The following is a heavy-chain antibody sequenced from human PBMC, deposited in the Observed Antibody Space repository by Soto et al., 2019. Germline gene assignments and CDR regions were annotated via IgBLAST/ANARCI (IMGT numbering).Heavy chain of an antibody. D-gene: IGHD3-22*01. Sequence: ASVKVSCKASGYTFTSYGISWVRQAPGQGLEWMGWISAYNGNTNYAQKLQGRVTMTTDTSTSTAYMELSSLRSDDTAVYYCAREVRSTYYYDSSGYCDYWGRG. J-gene: IGHJ4*02. CDR1: GYTFTSYG. CDR3: AREVRSTYYYDSSGYCDY. CDR2: ISAYNGNT. V-gene: IGHV1-18*01.